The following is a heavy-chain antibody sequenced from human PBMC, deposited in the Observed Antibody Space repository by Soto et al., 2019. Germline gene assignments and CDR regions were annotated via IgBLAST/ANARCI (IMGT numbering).Heavy chain of an antibody. CDR2: ISGYNGNT. V-gene: IGHV1-18*01. D-gene: IGHD3-9*01. Sequence: QVQLVQSGAEVKKPGASVKVSCKASGYTFTSYGISWVRQAPGQGLEWMGWISGYNGNTNYAQKLQGRVTMTTETSRSTAYMELMSLRSDDTAVYYCARGSNRLRYFDWLTPHGGWFDPWGQGTLVTVSS. CDR3: ARGSNRLRYFDWLTPHGGWFDP. CDR1: GYTFTSYG. J-gene: IGHJ5*02.